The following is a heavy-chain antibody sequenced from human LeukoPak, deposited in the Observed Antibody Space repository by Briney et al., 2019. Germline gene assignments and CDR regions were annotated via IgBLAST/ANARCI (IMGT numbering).Heavy chain of an antibody. CDR3: AKRPSDYGDYVTYFDY. Sequence: GGSLRLSCAASGFTFSSYSMNWVRQAPGKGLEWVGVISDDGRSKDYADSVKGRFTISRDNSKDTLYLQMNSLRAEDTAVYYCAKRPSDYGDYVTYFDYWGQGTLVTVSS. CDR2: ISDDGRSK. D-gene: IGHD4-17*01. J-gene: IGHJ4*02. V-gene: IGHV3-30*18. CDR1: GFTFSSYS.